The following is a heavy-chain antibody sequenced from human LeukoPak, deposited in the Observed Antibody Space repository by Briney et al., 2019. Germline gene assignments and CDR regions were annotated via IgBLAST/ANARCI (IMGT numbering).Heavy chain of an antibody. Sequence: SETLSLTCAVSGGSISSGGYSWNWIRQPPGTGLEWIGYIYHSGSTYYNPSLKSRVTISVDRSKNQFSLKLSSVTAADTAVYYCARAGSGYYWVYWGQGTLVTVSS. CDR1: GGSISSGGYS. J-gene: IGHJ4*02. CDR3: ARAGSGYYWVY. V-gene: IGHV4-30-2*01. D-gene: IGHD3-22*01. CDR2: IYHSGST.